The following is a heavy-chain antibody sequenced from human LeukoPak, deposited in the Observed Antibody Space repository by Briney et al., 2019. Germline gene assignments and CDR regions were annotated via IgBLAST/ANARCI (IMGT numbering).Heavy chain of an antibody. CDR2: IYSGGNT. CDR3: ARAPPYNSGWYSDN. J-gene: IGHJ4*02. CDR1: GFTVSGNY. V-gene: IGHV3-66*01. D-gene: IGHD6-25*01. Sequence: GSLRLSCAASGFTVSGNYMSWVRQAPRKGLEWVSVIYSGGNTYYADSVKGRFTISRDNSKNTVYLQMNSLRVEDTAVYYCARAPPYNSGWYSDNWGQGTLVTVSS.